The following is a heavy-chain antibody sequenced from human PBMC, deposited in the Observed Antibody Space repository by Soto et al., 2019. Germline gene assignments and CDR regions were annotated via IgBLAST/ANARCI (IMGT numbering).Heavy chain of an antibody. Sequence: SETLPLTCTVSGGSISGHYWRWIRQPPGKGLEWIGYIYYSGSTNYNPSLKSRVTISVDTSKNQFSLKLSSVTAADTAVYYCAKQWLVFAFDIWGQGTMVTVSS. J-gene: IGHJ3*02. D-gene: IGHD6-19*01. CDR1: GGSISGHY. CDR3: AKQWLVFAFDI. V-gene: IGHV4-59*11. CDR2: IYYSGST.